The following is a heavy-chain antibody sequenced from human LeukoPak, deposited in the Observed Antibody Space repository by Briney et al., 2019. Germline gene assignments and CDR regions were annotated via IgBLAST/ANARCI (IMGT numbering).Heavy chain of an antibody. CDR2: IFGSGGSP. Sequence: GGSLRLSCEASGFTFGSHAMYWVRQAPGKGLEWVAGIFGSGGSPHYADSVKGRFTISRDNSRNTVYLQINSLRAEDTAVYYCGKTTVGYSSGQKPAWPVDYWGREPWSPSPQ. D-gene: IGHD5-18*01. CDR1: GFTFGSHA. J-gene: IGHJ4*02. V-gene: IGHV3-23*01. CDR3: GKTTVGYSSGQKPAWPVDY.